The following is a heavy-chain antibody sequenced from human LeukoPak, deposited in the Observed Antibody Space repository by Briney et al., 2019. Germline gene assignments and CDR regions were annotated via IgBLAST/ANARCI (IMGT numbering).Heavy chain of an antibody. CDR1: RFTFSSYA. Sequence: GGSLRLSCAASRFTFSSYAMHWVRQAPGKGLEWVAVISYDGSNKYYADSVKGRFTISRDNSKNTLYLQMNSLRAEDTAVYYCARDIYFGSSWYWGQGTLVTVSS. CDR3: ARDIYFGSSWY. CDR2: ISYDGSNK. D-gene: IGHD6-13*01. V-gene: IGHV3-30*14. J-gene: IGHJ4*02.